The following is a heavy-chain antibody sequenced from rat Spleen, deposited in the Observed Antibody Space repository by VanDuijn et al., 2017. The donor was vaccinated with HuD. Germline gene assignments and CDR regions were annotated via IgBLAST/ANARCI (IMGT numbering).Heavy chain of an antibody. CDR2: IIYDGSST. V-gene: IGHV5-17*01. J-gene: IGHJ3*01. Sequence: EVQLVESGGGLVKPGGSLKLSCAASGFTFSDYAMAWVRQAPKKGLEWVATIIYDGSSTYYRDSVKGRFTVSRDNAKSTLYLQMDSLRSEDTATYYCTTVIQGHGFAYWGQGTLVTVSS. CDR1: GFTFSDYA. D-gene: IGHD1-1*01. CDR3: TTVIQGHGFAY.